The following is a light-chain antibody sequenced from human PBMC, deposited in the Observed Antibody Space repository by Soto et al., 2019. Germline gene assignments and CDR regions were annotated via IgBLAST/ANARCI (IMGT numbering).Light chain of an antibody. CDR3: QQRSNWPPYT. V-gene: IGKV3-11*01. Sequence: EIVLTQSPATLSLSPGERVTLSCRASQSVNRYLAWYQQRPGQAPRLLIYDASNRATGIPARFSGGGSGTDFTLTISSLEPEDFAIYFCQQRSNWPPYTFGQGTKLEIK. J-gene: IGKJ2*01. CDR2: DAS. CDR1: QSVNRY.